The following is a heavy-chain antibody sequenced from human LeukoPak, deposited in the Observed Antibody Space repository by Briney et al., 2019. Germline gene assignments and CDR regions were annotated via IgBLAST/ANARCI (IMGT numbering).Heavy chain of an antibody. CDR3: ARVSYYYYYMDV. V-gene: IGHV4-4*07. CDR2: IYTSGST. Sequence: SETLSLTCTVSGRSSSSYYWSWIRQPAEKGLEWIGRIYTSGSTNYNPSLKSRITMSVDTSKNQFSLKLSSVTAADTAVYYCARVSYYYYYMDVWGKGTTVTISS. CDR1: GRSSSSYY. J-gene: IGHJ6*03.